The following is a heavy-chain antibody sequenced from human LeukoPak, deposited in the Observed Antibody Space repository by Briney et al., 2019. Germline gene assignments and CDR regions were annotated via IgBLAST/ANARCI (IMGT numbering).Heavy chain of an antibody. CDR3: ARAYYYDSSGYILYYFDY. V-gene: IGHV4-39*01. CDR2: IYYSGST. CDR1: GGSISSSSYY. Sequence: PSETLSLTCTVSGGSISSSSYYWGWIRQPPGKGLKWIGSIYYSGSTYYNPSLKSRVTISVDTSKNQFSLKLSSVTAADTAVYYCARAYYYDSSGYILYYFDYWGQGTLVTVSS. D-gene: IGHD3-22*01. J-gene: IGHJ4*02.